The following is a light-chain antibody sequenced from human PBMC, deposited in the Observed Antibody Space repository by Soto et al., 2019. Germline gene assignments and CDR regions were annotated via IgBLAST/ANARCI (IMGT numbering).Light chain of an antibody. J-gene: IGKJ1*01. CDR1: QSVSSTY. V-gene: IGKV3-20*01. Sequence: EIVLTQSPGNLSLSPGERATLSCRASQSVSSTYLAWYQQKPGQAPRLLIFAASSRATGIPERFSGSGSGTDFTLTISRLEPEDFAVYYCQQYRSSFWTFGQGTKVEIK. CDR2: AAS. CDR3: QQYRSSFWT.